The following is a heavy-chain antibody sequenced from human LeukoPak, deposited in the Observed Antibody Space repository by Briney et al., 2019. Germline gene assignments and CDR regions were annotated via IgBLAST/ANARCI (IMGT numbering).Heavy chain of an antibody. CDR2: FSSLSNHI. D-gene: IGHD3/OR15-3a*01. V-gene: IGHV3-21*01. Sequence: GGSRRLSCAASGFTFSDDFMNWVRQVPGKGLRWVSSFSSLSNHIYYADSVKGRFAIFRDNAKNSLYLQMNSLEAEDTAVYYCARGPGGLRSPYYDFTDWGQGTLVTVSS. J-gene: IGHJ4*02. CDR3: ARGPGGLRSPYYDFTD. CDR1: GFTFSDDF.